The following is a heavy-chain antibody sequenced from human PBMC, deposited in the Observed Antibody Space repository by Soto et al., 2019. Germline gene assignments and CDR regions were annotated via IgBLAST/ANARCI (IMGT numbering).Heavy chain of an antibody. V-gene: IGHV1-18*04. Sequence: QVQLVQSAPEVKRPGASVKVSCRASGYTFTSYGLNWVRRASGQGLEWMGRIATHDGSAVSAQSLQGRLILTRDSFTNTAYMELGGLTSDDTGLYYCWRNGGDDSTNFWGQGTLVTVSS. CDR1: GYTFTSYG. CDR2: IATHDGSA. J-gene: IGHJ4*02. D-gene: IGHD3-22*01. CDR3: WRNGGDDSTNF.